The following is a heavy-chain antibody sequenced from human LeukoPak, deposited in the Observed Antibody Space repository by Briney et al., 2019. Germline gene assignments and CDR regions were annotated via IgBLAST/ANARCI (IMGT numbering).Heavy chain of an antibody. CDR2: ISSSSSHI. J-gene: IGHJ4*02. CDR3: ARDYGGATPYYFDY. CDR1: GFTFSSYS. Sequence: GGSLRLSCAASGFTFSSYSMNWVRQAPGKGLEWVSSISSSSSHIYYADSVKGRFTISRDNAKNSLYLQINSLRVQDTAVYYCARDYGGATPYYFDYWGQGTLVTVSS. D-gene: IGHD1-26*01. V-gene: IGHV3-21*01.